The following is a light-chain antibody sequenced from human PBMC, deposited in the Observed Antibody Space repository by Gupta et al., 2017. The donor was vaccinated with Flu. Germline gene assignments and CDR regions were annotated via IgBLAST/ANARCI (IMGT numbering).Light chain of an antibody. CDR3: QQLKTSPFS. Sequence: DIQLTQSPSFLSASVGDRVTITCRASQGISTYLAWYQQNPGKAPKLLIFGASSLQSGVPSRFSGFGSGTEFTLTISSLQPEDFATYYCQQLKTSPFSFGPGTKVDVK. CDR2: GAS. J-gene: IGKJ3*01. CDR1: QGISTY. V-gene: IGKV1-9*01.